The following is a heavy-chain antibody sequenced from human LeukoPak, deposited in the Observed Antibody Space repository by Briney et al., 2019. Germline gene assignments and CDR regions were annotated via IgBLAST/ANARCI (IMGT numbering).Heavy chain of an antibody. CDR1: GFTFSSYG. Sequence: PGGSLRLSCAASGFTFSSYGMHWVRQAPGKGLEWVAVISYDGSNKYYADSVKGRFTISRDNSKNTLYLQMNSLRAEDTAVYYCAETISGGSPLRLYYYYGMDVWGQGTTVTVSS. V-gene: IGHV3-30*18. J-gene: IGHJ6*02. CDR2: ISYDGSNK. D-gene: IGHD2-15*01. CDR3: AETISGGSPLRLYYYYGMDV.